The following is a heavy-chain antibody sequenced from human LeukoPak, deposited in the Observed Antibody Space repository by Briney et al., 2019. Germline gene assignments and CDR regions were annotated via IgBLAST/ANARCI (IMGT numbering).Heavy chain of an antibody. CDR3: ARTAEASSGYSY. V-gene: IGHV5-51*01. CDR2: VYPGDSDT. Sequence: GESLKISCKGSGYTFTSYWIAWVRQMPGEGLEWMGIVYPGDSDTRYSPSFQGQVTISADKSINTAYLQWSSLKASDTAMYYCARTAEASSGYSYWGQGTLVTVSS. CDR1: GYTFTSYW. J-gene: IGHJ4*02. D-gene: IGHD3-22*01.